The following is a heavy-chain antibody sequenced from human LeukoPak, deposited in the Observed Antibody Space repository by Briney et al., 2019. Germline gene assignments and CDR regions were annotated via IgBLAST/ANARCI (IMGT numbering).Heavy chain of an antibody. D-gene: IGHD1-26*01. J-gene: IGHJ5*02. CDR1: GFTFSGYA. CDR2: ISGSGGNT. V-gene: IGHV3-23*01. CDR3: AKGPYSGFS. Sequence: PGGSLRLSCAASGFTFSGYAMTWVRQAPGKGLEWVSAISGSGGNTYYADSVKGRFTISRDNSKNTLYLQMNSLRAEDTAVYYCAKGPYSGFSWGQGTLVTVSS.